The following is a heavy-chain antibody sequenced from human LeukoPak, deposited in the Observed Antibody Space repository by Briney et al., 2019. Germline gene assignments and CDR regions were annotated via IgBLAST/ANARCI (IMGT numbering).Heavy chain of an antibody. Sequence: GGSLRLSCAASGFTFSSYAMSWVRQAPGKGLEWVSAISGSGGSTYYADSVKGRFTISRDNSKNTLYLQMNSLRAEDTAVYYCARAPNYYDSSGYLNTEFDYWGQGTLVTVSS. J-gene: IGHJ4*02. CDR1: GFTFSSYA. CDR3: ARAPNYYDSSGYLNTEFDY. D-gene: IGHD3-22*01. V-gene: IGHV3-23*01. CDR2: ISGSGGST.